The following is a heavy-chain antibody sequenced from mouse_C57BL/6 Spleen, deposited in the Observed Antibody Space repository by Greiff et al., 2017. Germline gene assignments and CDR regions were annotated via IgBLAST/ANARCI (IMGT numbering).Heavy chain of an antibody. Sequence: QVQLQQPGAELVKPGASVKLSCKASGYSFTSYWMHWVKQRPGKGLEWIGMIYPNRGSTNYNEKFKSKATLTVDKSSSTAYMQLSSLTSEDSAVYYCASPTWTKYFDYWGQGTSVTVSS. CDR1: GYSFTSYW. J-gene: IGHJ4*01. D-gene: IGHD4-1*02. CDR2: IYPNRGST. V-gene: IGHV1-64*01. CDR3: ASPTWTKYFDY.